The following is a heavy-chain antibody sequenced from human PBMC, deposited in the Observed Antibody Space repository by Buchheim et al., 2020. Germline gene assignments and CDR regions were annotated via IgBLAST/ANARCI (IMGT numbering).Heavy chain of an antibody. J-gene: IGHJ6*02. D-gene: IGHD3-10*01. CDR2: ISGSGGST. Sequence: VQLQESGPGLVKPSGTLALTCVVSGGSMSGNSWWTWVRQSPGKGLEWVSAISGSGGSTYYADSVKGRFTISRDNSKNTTYLQMNSLRAEDTAVYYCAKGTGKTNYYYGMDVWGQGTT. V-gene: IGHV3-23*01. CDR1: GGSMSGNS. CDR3: AKGTGKTNYYYGMDV.